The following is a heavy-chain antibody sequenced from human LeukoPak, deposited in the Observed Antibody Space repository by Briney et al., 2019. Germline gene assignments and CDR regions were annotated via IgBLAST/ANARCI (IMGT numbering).Heavy chain of an antibody. D-gene: IGHD1-1*01. CDR2: IYPGDSRT. CDR3: ARFAPSSLDKNRFDP. Sequence: GESLKISCTGSGYRFTDWWIGWMRQMPGKGLEWMGIIYPGDSRTRYSPSFQGQVTISADKSISTAYLQWSSLKASDSGMYYCARFAPSSLDKNRFDPWGQGTLVTVSS. J-gene: IGHJ5*02. CDR1: GYRFTDWW. V-gene: IGHV5-51*01.